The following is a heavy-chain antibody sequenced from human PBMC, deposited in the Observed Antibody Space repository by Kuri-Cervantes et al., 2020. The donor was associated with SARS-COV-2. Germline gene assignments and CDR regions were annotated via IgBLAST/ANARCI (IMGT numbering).Heavy chain of an antibody. CDR3: AKVDY. CDR2: VSYDGNNK. J-gene: IGHJ4*02. V-gene: IGHV3-30-3*01. Sequence: GGSLRLSCAASGLSFRSHAMHWVRQAPGKGLEWVAVVSYDGNNKYHADSVKGRFTISRDNSNNTLFLEMNSLRAEDTAVYYCAKVDYWGQGTLVTVSS. CDR1: GLSFRSHA.